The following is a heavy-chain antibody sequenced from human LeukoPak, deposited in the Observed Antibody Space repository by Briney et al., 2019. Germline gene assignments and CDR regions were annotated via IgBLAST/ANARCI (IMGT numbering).Heavy chain of an antibody. D-gene: IGHD2-2*01. V-gene: IGHV4-59*01. CDR3: AGEVPHALGYCSSTSCQNYYYYYYMDV. J-gene: IGHJ6*03. CDR2: IYYSGST. Sequence: KPSETLSLTCTVSGGSISSYYWSWIRQPPGKGLEWIGYIYYSGSTNYNPSLKSRVTISVDTSKNQFSLKLSSVTAADTAVYYCAGEVPHALGYCSSTSCQNYYYYYYMDVWGKGTTVTVSS. CDR1: GGSISSYY.